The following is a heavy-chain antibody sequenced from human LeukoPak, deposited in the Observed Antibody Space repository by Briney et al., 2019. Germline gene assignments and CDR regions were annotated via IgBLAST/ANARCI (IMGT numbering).Heavy chain of an antibody. CDR3: AIGSYYFDF. J-gene: IGHJ4*02. Sequence: SAKDSRKASRGTFSSNVISRVRHAPGQRLEWMGRLIPSLNIANYAQKFQGRLTIIADKSTGTAYMDLTSLRSEDSALYYCAIGSYYFDFWGQGTLVTVSS. D-gene: IGHD3-16*01. CDR2: LIPSLNIA. CDR1: RGTFSSNV. V-gene: IGHV1-69*04.